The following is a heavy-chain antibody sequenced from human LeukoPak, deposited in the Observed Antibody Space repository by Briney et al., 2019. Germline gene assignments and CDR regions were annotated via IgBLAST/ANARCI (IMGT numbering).Heavy chain of an antibody. J-gene: IGHJ4*02. CDR1: GFTFNDAW. Sequence: PGGSLRLSCAASGFTFNDAWMSWVRQTPGKGLEWVGRIKSKTDGGATDYAAPVKGRFTISRDDSKDTLWLQMNSLQTDDTAVYYCTAGVGASDFDYWGREPWSPSPQ. CDR3: TAGVGASDFDY. V-gene: IGHV3-15*01. CDR2: IKSKTDGGAT. D-gene: IGHD1-26*01.